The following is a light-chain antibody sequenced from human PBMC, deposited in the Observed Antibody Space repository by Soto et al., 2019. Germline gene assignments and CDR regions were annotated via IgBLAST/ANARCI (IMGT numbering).Light chain of an antibody. CDR1: SSDVGGYNY. CDR3: SSYTSSSTLWV. V-gene: IGLV2-14*01. Sequence: QSVLTQPASVSGSPGQSITISCTGTSSDVGGYNYVSWYQQHPGKAPKLMIYEVSNRPSGVSNRFSGSKSGNTASLNISGLQAEEEADSYCSSYTSSSTLWVFGTGTKVTV. CDR2: EVS. J-gene: IGLJ1*01.